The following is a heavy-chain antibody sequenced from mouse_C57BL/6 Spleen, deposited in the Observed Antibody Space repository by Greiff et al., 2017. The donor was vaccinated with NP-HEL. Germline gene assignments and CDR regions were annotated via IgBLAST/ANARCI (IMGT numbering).Heavy chain of an antibody. Sequence: EVKLVESGGDLVKPGGSLKLSCAASGFTFSSYGMSWVRQTPDKRLEWVATISRGGSYTYYPDSVKGRFTLSRDNAKNTLFLQMSSLKSEDTAMYYCARRDDYDGNWYFDVWGTGTTVTVSS. J-gene: IGHJ1*03. D-gene: IGHD2-4*01. CDR2: ISRGGSYT. V-gene: IGHV5-6*02. CDR3: ARRDDYDGNWYFDV. CDR1: GFTFSSYG.